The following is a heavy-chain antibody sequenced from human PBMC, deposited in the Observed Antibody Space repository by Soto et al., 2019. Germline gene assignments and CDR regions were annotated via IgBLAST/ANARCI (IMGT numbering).Heavy chain of an antibody. V-gene: IGHV1-18*01. D-gene: IGHD3-10*01. J-gene: IGHJ5*02. CDR2: ISGFNDDT. Sequence: QAQLVQSGVEMKNVGASVKVSCKASGYTFTSYGISWVRQAPGQGLEWMGWISGFNDDTNHAQKFQGRVTVTKDTSTSTAYMELRSLKSDDTAVYYCARSGRYYPARNGFGPWGQGTLVTVSS. CDR3: ARSGRYYPARNGFGP. CDR1: GYTFTSYG.